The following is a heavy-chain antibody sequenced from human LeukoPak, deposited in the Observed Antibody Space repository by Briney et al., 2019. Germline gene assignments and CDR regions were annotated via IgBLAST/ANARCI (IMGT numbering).Heavy chain of an antibody. V-gene: IGHV1-2*02. J-gene: IGHJ6*02. CDR3: ARVRIGQQLDKYYYYAMDV. Sequence: ASVKVSCKASGYTFTIYYMHWVRQAPGQGLEWMGWINPNSGGTNYAQKFQGRVTMTTDTSISTAYMEVSRLRSDDTAVYYCARVRIGQQLDKYYYYAMDVWGQGTTVTVS. CDR2: INPNSGGT. CDR1: GYTFTIYY. D-gene: IGHD6-13*01.